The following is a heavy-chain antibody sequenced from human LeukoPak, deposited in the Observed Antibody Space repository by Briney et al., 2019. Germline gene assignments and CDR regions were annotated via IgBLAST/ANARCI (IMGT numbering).Heavy chain of an antibody. D-gene: IGHD6-13*01. CDR2: IKQDGSEK. CDR1: GFSFSTYW. Sequence: GGSLRLSCAASGFSFSTYWMSWVRQAPGRGLEWVANIKQDGSEKYYVDSAKGRFTISRDNAKNSLYLQMNSLRAEDTAVYYCATDLGSSRPNFWGQGILVTVSS. J-gene: IGHJ4*02. V-gene: IGHV3-7*01. CDR3: ATDLGSSRPNF.